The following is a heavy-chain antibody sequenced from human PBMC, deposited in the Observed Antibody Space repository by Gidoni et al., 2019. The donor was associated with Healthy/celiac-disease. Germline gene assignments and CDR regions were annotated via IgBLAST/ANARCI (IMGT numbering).Heavy chain of an antibody. CDR2: ISYDGSNK. Sequence: QVQLVESGGGVVQPGRSLRLSCAASIFTFSSYAMHWVRQAPGKGLEWVAVISYDGSNKYYADSVKGRFTISRDNSKNTLYLQMNSLRAEDTAVYYCARDEGFSGCFDYWGQGTLVTVSS. V-gene: IGHV3-30-3*01. CDR1: IFTFSSYA. J-gene: IGHJ4*02. D-gene: IGHD3-3*02. CDR3: ARDEGFSGCFDY.